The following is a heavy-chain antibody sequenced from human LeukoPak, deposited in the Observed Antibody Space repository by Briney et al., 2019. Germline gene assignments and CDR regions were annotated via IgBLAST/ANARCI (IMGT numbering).Heavy chain of an antibody. CDR2: ISYDGSNK. CDR3: AKDEMGAPRG. CDR1: GFTFSSYG. Sequence: GGSLSLSCAASGFTFSSYGMHWVRQAPGRGLEWVAVISYDGSNKYYADSVKGRFTISRDNSKNTLYLQMNGLRAEDTAVYYCAKDEMGAPRGWGQGTLVTVSS. J-gene: IGHJ4*02. D-gene: IGHD1-26*01. V-gene: IGHV3-30*18.